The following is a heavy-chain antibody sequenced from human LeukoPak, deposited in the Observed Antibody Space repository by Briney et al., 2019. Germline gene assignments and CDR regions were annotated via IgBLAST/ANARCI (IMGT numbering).Heavy chain of an antibody. Sequence: GGSLRLSCAASGFTFDDYAMHWVRQAPGKGLELVSLIRGDGSATYYADSVKGRSTISRDNSKNSLYLQMNSLRSGDTALYYCAKDIGSGWSFDYWGQGTLVTVSS. CDR3: AKDIGSGWSFDY. J-gene: IGHJ4*02. CDR2: IRGDGSAT. CDR1: GFTFDDYA. D-gene: IGHD6-19*01. V-gene: IGHV3-43*02.